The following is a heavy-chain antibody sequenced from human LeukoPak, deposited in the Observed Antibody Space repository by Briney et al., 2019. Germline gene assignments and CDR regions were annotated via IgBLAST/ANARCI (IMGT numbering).Heavy chain of an antibody. V-gene: IGHV4-38-2*01. J-gene: IGHJ6*03. D-gene: IGHD2-2*01. Sequence: SETLSLTCAVSRYSISSGYYWGWIRQPPGKGLEWIGSIFNSGNTYYNPSLKSRVTISVDTSKNQVSLKLSSVTAADTAVYYCARVRRSSTSCYYMDVWGKGTTVTVSS. CDR2: IFNSGNT. CDR1: RYSISSGYY. CDR3: ARVRRSSTSCYYMDV.